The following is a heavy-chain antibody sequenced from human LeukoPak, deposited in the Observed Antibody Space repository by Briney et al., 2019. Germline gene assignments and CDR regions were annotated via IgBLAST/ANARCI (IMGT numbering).Heavy chain of an antibody. D-gene: IGHD3-22*01. CDR1: GGSISSYY. CDR3: AKSNGYGLKDI. V-gene: IGHV4-59*12. J-gene: IGHJ3*02. Sequence: PSETLSLTCTVSGGSISSYYWSWIRQPPGKGLEWIGYIYYSGSTNYNPSLKSRVTISLDTSRNQFSLKLNSVTAADTAVYYCAKSNGYGLKDICGQGTMVTVSS. CDR2: IYYSGST.